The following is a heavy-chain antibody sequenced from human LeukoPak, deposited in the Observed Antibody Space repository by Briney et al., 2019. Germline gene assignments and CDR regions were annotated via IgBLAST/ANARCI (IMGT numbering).Heavy chain of an antibody. Sequence: ASVKVSCKASGGTFSSYAISWVRQAPGQGLEWMGGIIPIFGTANYAQKFQGRVTITTDESTSTAYMELSSLRSEDTAVYYCAREGGFVGATSPFDYWGQGTLVTASS. D-gene: IGHD1-26*01. V-gene: IGHV1-69*05. CDR2: IIPIFGTA. CDR1: GGTFSSYA. J-gene: IGHJ4*02. CDR3: AREGGFVGATSPFDY.